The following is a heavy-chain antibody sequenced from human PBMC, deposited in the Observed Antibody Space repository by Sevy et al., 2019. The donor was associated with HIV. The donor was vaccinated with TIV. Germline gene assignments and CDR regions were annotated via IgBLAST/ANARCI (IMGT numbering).Heavy chain of an antibody. D-gene: IGHD6-13*01. V-gene: IGHV3-21*01. J-gene: IGHJ3*02. Sequence: GGSLRLSCAASGFTFSSYSMNWVRQAPGKGLEWVSSISSSSSYIYYADSVKGGFTISRDNAKNSLYLQMNSLRAEETAVYYCAREIAAAGTDAFDIWGQGTMVTVSS. CDR2: ISSSSSYI. CDR1: GFTFSSYS. CDR3: AREIAAAGTDAFDI.